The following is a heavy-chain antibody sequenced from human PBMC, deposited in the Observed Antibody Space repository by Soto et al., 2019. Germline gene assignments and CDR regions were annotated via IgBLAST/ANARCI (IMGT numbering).Heavy chain of an antibody. CDR1: GCTLSGYA. CDR2: ISSNGVGT. Sequence: PGGSLRLSCAASGCTLSGYAMDWVRQAPGKGLEYVSGISSNGVGTYYANSVQGRFTISRDNSKNTVYLQMGSLRPEDMAAYYCARRARPDFYYMDVWGKGTTVTVSS. J-gene: IGHJ6*03. D-gene: IGHD6-6*01. V-gene: IGHV3-64*01. CDR3: ARRARPDFYYMDV.